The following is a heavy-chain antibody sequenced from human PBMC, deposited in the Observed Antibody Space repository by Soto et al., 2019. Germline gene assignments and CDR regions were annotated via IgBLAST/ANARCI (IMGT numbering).Heavy chain of an antibody. V-gene: IGHV1-8*01. CDR3: GRGVYLWAGSSSSGTDY. D-gene: IGHD6-6*01. CDR1: GYTFTSYD. CDR2: MNPNSGNT. J-gene: IGHJ4*02. Sequence: QVQLVQSGAEVKKPGASVKVSCKASGYTFTSYDINWVRQATGQGLEWMGWMNPNSGNTGYAQKFQGRVVMTRNTSISTAYMELSSLRSEDTAVYYCGRGVYLWAGSSSSGTDYWGQGTLVTVSS.